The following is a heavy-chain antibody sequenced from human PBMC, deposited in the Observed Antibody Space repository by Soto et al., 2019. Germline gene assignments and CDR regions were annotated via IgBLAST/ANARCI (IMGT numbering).Heavy chain of an antibody. J-gene: IGHJ5*02. V-gene: IGHV1-2*04. CDR2: INPNSGGT. Sequence: ASVKVSCKASGYTFTGYYMHWVRQAPGQGLEWMGWINPNSGGTNYAQKFQGWVTMTRDTSISTAYMELSRLRSDDTAVYYCARADTAMVRSWFDPWGQGTLVTVSS. CDR3: ARADTAMVRSWFDP. CDR1: GYTFTGYY. D-gene: IGHD5-18*01.